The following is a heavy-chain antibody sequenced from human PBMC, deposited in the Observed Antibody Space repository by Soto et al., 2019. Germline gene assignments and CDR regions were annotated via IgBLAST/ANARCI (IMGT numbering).Heavy chain of an antibody. V-gene: IGHV3-66*01. CDR1: GFTVSSNY. Sequence: EVQLVESGGGLVQPGGSLRLSCAVAGFTVSSNYMSWVRQAPGKGLDWVSVIYSGGSTYNADSVKGRFTTSRDNSKHTLYLQMNSLTAEDTAVYYCVFQGGYGVPFDHWGQGTLVTVSS. CDR2: IYSGGST. J-gene: IGHJ4*02. CDR3: VFQGGYGVPFDH. D-gene: IGHD5-12*01.